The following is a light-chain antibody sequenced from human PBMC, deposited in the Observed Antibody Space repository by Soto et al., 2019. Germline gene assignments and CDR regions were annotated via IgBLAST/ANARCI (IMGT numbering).Light chain of an antibody. J-gene: IGKJ1*01. CDR2: GAS. V-gene: IGKV3-15*01. Sequence: ETVMTQSPATRSVSPGERAIFSCRASQSVTSNLAWYQQKPGQAPRLLIYGASTRATGIPARFSGSGSGTDFTLTISSLRSEDFAVYYCQQYNNWPQTFGQGTKVDIK. CDR1: QSVTSN. CDR3: QQYNNWPQT.